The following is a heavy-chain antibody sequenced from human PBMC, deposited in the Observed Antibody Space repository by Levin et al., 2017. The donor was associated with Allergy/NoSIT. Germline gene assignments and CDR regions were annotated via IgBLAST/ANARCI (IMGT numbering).Heavy chain of an antibody. CDR1: GFTFDDYA. V-gene: IGHV3-9*01. CDR3: AKEGSIAVAGTGDFLYYFDY. D-gene: IGHD6-19*01. J-gene: IGHJ4*02. CDR2: ISWNSGSI. Sequence: SLKISCAASGFTFDDYAMHWVRQAPGKGLEWVSGISWNSGSIGYADSVKGRFTISRDNAKNSLYLQMNSLRAEDTALYYCAKEGSIAVAGTGDFLYYFDYWGQGTLVTVSS.